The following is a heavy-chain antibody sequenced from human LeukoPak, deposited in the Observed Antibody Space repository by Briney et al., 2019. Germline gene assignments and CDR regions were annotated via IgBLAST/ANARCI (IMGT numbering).Heavy chain of an antibody. J-gene: IGHJ4*02. D-gene: IGHD2-21*02. CDR3: ARDPCGDCLFDY. CDR2: ISYDGSNK. CDR1: GFTFSSYA. Sequence: GGSLRLSCAASGFTFSSYAMHWVRQAPGKGLEWVAVISYDGSNKYYADSVKGRFTISRDNSKNTLYLQMNSLRAEDTAVYYCARDPCGDCLFDYWGQGTLVTVSS. V-gene: IGHV3-30*04.